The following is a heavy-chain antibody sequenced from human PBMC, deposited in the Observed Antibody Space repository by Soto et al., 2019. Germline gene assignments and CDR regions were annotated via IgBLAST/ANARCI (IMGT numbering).Heavy chain of an antibody. V-gene: IGHV3-23*01. CDR2: TSGGDT. D-gene: IGHD4-4*01. J-gene: IGHJ6*02. Sequence: EMQLLESGGGVIQPGGSLRLSCVASGFTFSTYGKSWVRQAPGKGLEWVASTSGGDTYYADAERVRFPISIANSKHTVYLQMNSLRAADTALYYCAKSMALDPSTTVYTMAGWGPGPMVTVSS. CDR3: AKSMALDPSTTVYTMAG. CDR1: GFTFSTYG.